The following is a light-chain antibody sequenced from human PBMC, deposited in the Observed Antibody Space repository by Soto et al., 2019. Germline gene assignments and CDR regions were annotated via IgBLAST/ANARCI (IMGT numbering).Light chain of an antibody. J-gene: IGKJ5*01. V-gene: IGKV3-15*01. Sequence: IVMTQSPGTLSVFPGGIATLSFRASQTIDSNLAWYQQKPGQAPRLLVYGASTRATGIPVRFSGSGSGTEFTLTISSLQSDDFAVYYCQHYYKGSPITFGQGTRLEIK. CDR3: QHYYKGSPIT. CDR2: GAS. CDR1: QTIDSN.